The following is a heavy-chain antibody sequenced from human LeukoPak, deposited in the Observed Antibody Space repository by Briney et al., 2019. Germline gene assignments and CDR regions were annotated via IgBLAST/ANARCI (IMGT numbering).Heavy chain of an antibody. CDR3: ARDGGSSGYYNWYYYYYYMDV. V-gene: IGHV3-64*01. Sequence: GGSLRLSCAASGFTFSSYAMHWVRQAPGKGLEYVSAISSNGGSTYYANSVKGRFTISRDNSKNTLYLQMGSLRAEDMAVYYCARDGGSSGYYNWYYYYYYMDVWGKGTTVTVSS. J-gene: IGHJ6*03. CDR1: GFTFSSYA. CDR2: ISSNGGST. D-gene: IGHD3-22*01.